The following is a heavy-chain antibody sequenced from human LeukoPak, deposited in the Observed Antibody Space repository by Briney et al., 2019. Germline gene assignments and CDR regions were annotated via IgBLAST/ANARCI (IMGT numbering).Heavy chain of an antibody. J-gene: IGHJ5*02. Sequence: ALVKVSCKASGYTFTSYGISWVRQAPGQGLEWMGWISAYNGNTNYAQKLQGRVTITTDTSTSTAYMELRSLRSDDTAVYYCARVDSIRGGFDPWGQGTLVTVSS. D-gene: IGHD3-10*01. CDR1: GYTFTSYG. V-gene: IGHV1-18*01. CDR3: ARVDSIRGGFDP. CDR2: ISAYNGNT.